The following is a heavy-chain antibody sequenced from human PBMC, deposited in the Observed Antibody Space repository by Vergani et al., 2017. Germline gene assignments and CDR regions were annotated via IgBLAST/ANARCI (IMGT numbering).Heavy chain of an antibody. CDR2: MDYSGST. J-gene: IGHJ4*02. V-gene: IGHV4-39*01. CDR3: ASKRGACRAAYCHSYDF. CDR1: GDSVISTDYH. Sequence: QVQLQESGPGLVKPSETLSLTCTVSGDSVISTDYHWCWIRQPPGKGLEWIGSMDYSGSTSYTPSLESRISISFETPKNQFSLRLTSGTAADTAVYYCASKRGACRAAYCHSYDFWGPGTLVGVSS. D-gene: IGHD2-15*01.